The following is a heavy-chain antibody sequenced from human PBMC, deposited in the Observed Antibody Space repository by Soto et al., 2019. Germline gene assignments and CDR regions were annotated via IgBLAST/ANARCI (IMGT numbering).Heavy chain of an antibody. D-gene: IGHD3-22*01. CDR1: GFTFSSYG. V-gene: IGHV3-30*18. CDR3: AKASVVVIFYYYYGMDV. J-gene: IGHJ6*02. CDR2: ISYDGSNK. Sequence: LRLSCAASGFTFSSYGMHWVRQAPGKGLEWVAVISYDGSNKYYADSVKGRFTISRDNSKNTLYLQMNSLRAEDTAVYYCAKASVVVIFYYYYGMDVWGQGTTVTVS.